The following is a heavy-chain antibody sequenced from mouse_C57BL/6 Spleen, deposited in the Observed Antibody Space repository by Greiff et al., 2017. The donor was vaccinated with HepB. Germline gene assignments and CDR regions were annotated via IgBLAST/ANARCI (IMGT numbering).Heavy chain of an antibody. D-gene: IGHD2-1*01. V-gene: IGHV1-50*01. CDR1: GYTFTSYW. CDR3: ARWGNYYFDY. J-gene: IGHJ2*01. CDR2: IDPSDSYT. Sequence: QVQLQQSGAELVKPGASVKLSCKASGYTFTSYWMQWVKQRPGQGLEWIGEIDPSDSYTNYNQKFKGKATLTVDTSSSTAYMQLSSLTSEDSAVYYCARWGNYYFDYWGQGTTLTVSS.